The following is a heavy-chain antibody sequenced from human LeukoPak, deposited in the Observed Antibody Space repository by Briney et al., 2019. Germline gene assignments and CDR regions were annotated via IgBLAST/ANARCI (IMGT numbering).Heavy chain of an antibody. CDR2: ISSSSSYI. J-gene: IGHJ6*02. CDR1: GFTFSAYD. D-gene: IGHD2-8*01. Sequence: AGGSLRLSCAASGFTFSAYDIHWVRQAPGKGLEWVSSISSSSSYIYYADSVKGRFTISRDNAKNSLYLQMNSLRAEDTAVYYCAGDVLPGGCMDVWGQGTTVTVSS. CDR3: AGDVLPGGCMDV. V-gene: IGHV3-21*01.